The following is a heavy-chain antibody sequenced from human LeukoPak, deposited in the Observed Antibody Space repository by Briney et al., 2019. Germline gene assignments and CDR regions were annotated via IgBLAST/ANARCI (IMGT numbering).Heavy chain of an antibody. J-gene: IGHJ5*02. CDR2: IRSKPYGGTT. CDR3: ARTYGSTASCHWFDP. V-gene: IGHV3-49*03. D-gene: IGHD2-2*01. CDR1: GFTLGDYP. Sequence: PGGSLRLSCTASGFTLGDYPMSWFPQAPGKGLKWVGFIRSKPYGGTTEYAASVKGRFTISRDDSKTIAYLQMNSMKPGDTAVYCCARTYGSTASCHWFDPWGQGTLVTVSP.